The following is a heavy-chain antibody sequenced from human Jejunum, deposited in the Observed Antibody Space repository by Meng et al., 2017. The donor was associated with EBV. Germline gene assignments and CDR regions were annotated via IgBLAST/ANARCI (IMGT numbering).Heavy chain of an antibody. V-gene: IGHV4-34*02. Sequence: QVNLQQWGAGLLRLTGTLSLTCAVYGGSFSGYYWSWVRQPPGRGLEYIGEVHFSGVTNYTPSLKSRVTMSVDASKNQFSLRLTSVTAADTAVYYCARRTGDYVVGYWGQGTLVTVSS. D-gene: IGHD2-8*02. CDR1: GGSFSGYY. J-gene: IGHJ4*02. CDR3: ARRTGDYVVGY. CDR2: VHFSGVT.